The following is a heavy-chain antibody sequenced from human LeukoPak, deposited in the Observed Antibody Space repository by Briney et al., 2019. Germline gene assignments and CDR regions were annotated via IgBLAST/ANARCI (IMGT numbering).Heavy chain of an antibody. CDR3: ARDKEEQLVRGTFDY. CDR2: IRYDGSNK. D-gene: IGHD6-6*01. J-gene: IGHJ4*02. V-gene: IGHV3-30*02. CDR1: GFTFSSYG. Sequence: GGSLRLSCAASGFTFSSYGMHWVRQAPGKGLEWVAFIRYDGSNKYYADSVKGRFTISRDNAKNSLYLQMNSLRAEDTAVYYCARDKEEQLVRGTFDYWGQGTLVTVSS.